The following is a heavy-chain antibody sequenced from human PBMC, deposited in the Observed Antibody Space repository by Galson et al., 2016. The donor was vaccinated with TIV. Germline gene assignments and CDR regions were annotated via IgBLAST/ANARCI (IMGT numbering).Heavy chain of an antibody. CDR2: INPIFRTP. CDR1: GGTFSFYA. CDR3: ARETCSGGTCYSRIGAFDI. J-gene: IGHJ3*02. D-gene: IGHD2-15*01. Sequence: SVKVSCKASGGTFSFYAITWVRQAPGQGLEWTGGINPIFRTPNYAQKFQGRVTMTADDSTRTAYMELSSLGSEDTAVYYCARETCSGGTCYSRIGAFDIWGQGTTVT. V-gene: IGHV1-69*13.